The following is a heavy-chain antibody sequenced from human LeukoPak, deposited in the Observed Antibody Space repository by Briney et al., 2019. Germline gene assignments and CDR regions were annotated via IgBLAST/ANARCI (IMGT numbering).Heavy chain of an antibody. CDR1: GFTFSTYN. J-gene: IGHJ4*02. V-gene: IGHV3-21*01. Sequence: GGSLRLSCVASGFTFSTYNMNWVRQAPGKGLEWVSSIVKSGTGTFYADSVKGRYTISRDNAKNSLYLQMNNLRAEDTAVYYCARDKYGSGSYSWSKRLDSWGQGTLVTVSS. CDR3: ARDKYGSGSYSWSKRLDS. CDR2: IVKSGTGT. D-gene: IGHD3-10*01.